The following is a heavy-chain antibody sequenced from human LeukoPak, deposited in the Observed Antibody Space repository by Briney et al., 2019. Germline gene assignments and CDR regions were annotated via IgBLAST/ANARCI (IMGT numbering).Heavy chain of an antibody. CDR1: GFSFSSYW. V-gene: IGHV3-7*01. CDR3: ARPAYPRHDSSGYYLE. D-gene: IGHD3-22*01. Sequence: PGGSLRLSCAASGFSFSSYWMSWVRQAPGKGLEWVGNIKEDGSEKYYVDAVKGRFTISRDNAKNSLYLQTNSLRAEDTAVYYCARPAYPRHDSSGYYLEWGQGTLVTVSS. J-gene: IGHJ4*02. CDR2: IKEDGSEK.